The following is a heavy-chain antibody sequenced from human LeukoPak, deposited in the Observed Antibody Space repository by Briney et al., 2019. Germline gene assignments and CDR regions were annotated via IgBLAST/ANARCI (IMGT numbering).Heavy chain of an antibody. Sequence: PGGSLRLSCAASGFTFSRYWMHWVRQAPGKGLVWVSRVNSDGSSTSFPDSVKGRFTISRDNAKNTLYLQMNSLRAEDTAVYYCAKDRWSSSGGGSDYWGQGTLVIVSS. D-gene: IGHD6-19*01. J-gene: IGHJ4*02. CDR3: AKDRWSSSGGGSDY. CDR2: VNSDGSST. CDR1: GFTFSRYW. V-gene: IGHV3-74*01.